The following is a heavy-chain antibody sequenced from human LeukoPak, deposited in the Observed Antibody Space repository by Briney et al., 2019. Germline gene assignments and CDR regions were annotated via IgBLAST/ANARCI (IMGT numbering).Heavy chain of an antibody. Sequence: SGGSLRLSCAASGFTFSTYDMHWVRQATGKGLEWVSAIASAGDIYYSDSVRGRFTISRENAKNSLYLHVNSLRVGDTAVYYCTRGGRDGFDIWGQGTMVTVSS. CDR3: TRGGRDGFDI. J-gene: IGHJ3*02. D-gene: IGHD2-15*01. CDR1: GFTFSTYD. V-gene: IGHV3-13*01. CDR2: IASAGDI.